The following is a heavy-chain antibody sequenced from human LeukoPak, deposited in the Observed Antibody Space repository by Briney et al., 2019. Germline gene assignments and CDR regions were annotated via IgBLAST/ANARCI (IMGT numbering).Heavy chain of an antibody. CDR2: IYYSGST. J-gene: IGHJ6*03. CDR1: GGSISSYY. CDR3: ARDRGGSIAGYYYMDV. V-gene: IGHV4-59*01. Sequence: PSETLSLTCTVSGGSISSYYWSWLRQPPGKGLDWIGYIYYSGSTNYNPSLKSRVTISVDTSKNQFSLKLSSVTAADTAVYYCARDRGGSIAGYYYMDVWGKGTTVTVSS. D-gene: IGHD3-10*01.